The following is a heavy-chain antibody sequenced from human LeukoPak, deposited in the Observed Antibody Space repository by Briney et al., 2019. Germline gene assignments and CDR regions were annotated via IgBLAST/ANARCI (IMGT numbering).Heavy chain of an antibody. CDR3: ATDIAVAGKVYYYGMDV. D-gene: IGHD6-19*01. V-gene: IGHV1-69*04. CDR1: GGTFSSYA. J-gene: IGHJ6*02. CDR2: IIPILGIA. Sequence: ASVKVSCKASGGTFSSYAISWVRQAPGQGLEWMGRIIPILGIANYAQKFQGRVTITADKSTSTAYMELSSLRSEDTAVYYCATDIAVAGKVYYYGMDVWGQGTTVTVSS.